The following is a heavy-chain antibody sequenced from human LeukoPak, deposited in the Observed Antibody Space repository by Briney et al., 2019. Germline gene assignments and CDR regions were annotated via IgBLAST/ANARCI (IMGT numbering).Heavy chain of an antibody. Sequence: SETLSLTCTVSGGSISSYYWSWIRQPPGKGLEWIGYIYYSGSTNYNPSLKSRVTISVDTSKNQFSLKLSSVTAADTAVYYCARQGGGWLIDYWDQGTLVTVSS. CDR1: GGSISSYY. CDR2: IYYSGST. V-gene: IGHV4-59*08. D-gene: IGHD6-19*01. CDR3: ARQGGGWLIDY. J-gene: IGHJ4*02.